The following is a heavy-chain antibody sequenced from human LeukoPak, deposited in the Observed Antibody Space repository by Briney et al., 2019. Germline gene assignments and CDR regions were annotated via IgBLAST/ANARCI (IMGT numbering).Heavy chain of an antibody. D-gene: IGHD1-26*01. CDR3: ARGRGIVGATYFDY. V-gene: IGHV4-34*01. CDR2: INHSGST. CDR1: GGSFSGYY. J-gene: IGHJ4*02. Sequence: PSVTLSLTCAVYGGSFSGYYWSWIRQPPGKGLEWIGEINHSGSTNYNPSLKSRVTISVDTSKNQFSLKLSSVTAADTAVYYCARGRGIVGATYFDYWGQGTLVTVSS.